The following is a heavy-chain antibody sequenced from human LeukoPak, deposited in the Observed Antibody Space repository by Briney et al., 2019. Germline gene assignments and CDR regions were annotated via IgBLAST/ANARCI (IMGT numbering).Heavy chain of an antibody. CDR2: INHSGST. Sequence: SETLSLTCAVYGGSFSGYYWSWIRQPPGKGLEWIGEINHSGSTNYNPSLKSQVTISVDTSKNQFSLKLSSVTAADTAVYYCARGSSESGNAFDIWGQGTMVTVSS. J-gene: IGHJ3*02. D-gene: IGHD6-6*01. CDR1: GGSFSGYY. V-gene: IGHV4-34*01. CDR3: ARGSSESGNAFDI.